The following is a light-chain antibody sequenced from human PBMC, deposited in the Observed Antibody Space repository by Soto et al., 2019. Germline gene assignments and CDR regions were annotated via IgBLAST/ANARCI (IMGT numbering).Light chain of an antibody. Sequence: QSVLTQPASVSGSPGQSITISCTGTSSDLGGYNYVSWYQQHPGKAPKLMIYEVSNRPSGVSNRFSASKSGNTASLTIYGLQAEDEADYYCSSYTSSSTGVFGGGTKVTVL. V-gene: IGLV2-14*01. J-gene: IGLJ3*02. CDR2: EVS. CDR3: SSYTSSSTGV. CDR1: SSDLGGYNY.